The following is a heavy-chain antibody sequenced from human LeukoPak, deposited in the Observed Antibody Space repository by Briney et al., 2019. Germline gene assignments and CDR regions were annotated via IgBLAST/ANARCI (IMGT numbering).Heavy chain of an antibody. CDR1: GFTFSSYA. D-gene: IGHD2-2*01. V-gene: IGHV3-23*01. Sequence: PGGSLGLSCAASGFTFSSYAMSWVRQAPGKGLEWVLAISNSGGSTYYADSVKGRFTISRDNSKNTLYLQMGSLRAEDMAVYYCARGRTWPEYCSSTSCYGLDYWGQGTLVTVSS. CDR3: ARGRTWPEYCSSTSCYGLDY. CDR2: ISNSGGST. J-gene: IGHJ4*02.